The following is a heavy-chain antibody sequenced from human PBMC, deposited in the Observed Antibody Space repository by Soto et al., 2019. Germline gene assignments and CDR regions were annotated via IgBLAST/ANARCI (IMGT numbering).Heavy chain of an antibody. CDR3: VRESSSSCPDY. Sequence: QVQLVQSGAEVKKPGASVKVSCKASGYTFTSYGISWVRQAPGQGLEWMGWISGDNGNTNYARKLQGRVTMTTDTSTSTAYKELRSRRSDDTAVYYCVRESSSSCPDYWGQGTLVSVSA. CDR1: GYTFTSYG. V-gene: IGHV1-18*01. D-gene: IGHD6-13*01. CDR2: ISGDNGNT. J-gene: IGHJ4*02.